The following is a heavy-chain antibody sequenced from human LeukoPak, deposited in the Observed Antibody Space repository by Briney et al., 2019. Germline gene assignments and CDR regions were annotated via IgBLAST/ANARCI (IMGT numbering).Heavy chain of an antibody. D-gene: IGHD6-13*01. CDR2: IYSGGST. Sequence: PGGSLRLSCAASGFTVSSNYMSWVRQAPGKGLEWVSVIYSGGSTNYADSVKGRFTISRDNSKNTLYLQMNSLRAEDTAVYYCARAIAAAGNFQHWGQGTLVTVSS. V-gene: IGHV3-53*01. CDR1: GFTVSSNY. J-gene: IGHJ1*01. CDR3: ARAIAAAGNFQH.